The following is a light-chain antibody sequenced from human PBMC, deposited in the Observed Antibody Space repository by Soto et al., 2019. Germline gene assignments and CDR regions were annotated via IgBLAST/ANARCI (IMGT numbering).Light chain of an antibody. J-gene: IGLJ1*01. V-gene: IGLV1-47*01. CDR3: ASWDDSLSGYV. Sequence: QAVVTQPPSASGTPGQRVTISCSGSSSSIGTNYVYWYQQLPGTAPKLLIYKNNQRPSAVPDRFSGSKSGTSASLAISGLRSEDEADYHCASWDDSLSGYVFGTGTKLTVL. CDR2: KNN. CDR1: SSSIGTNY.